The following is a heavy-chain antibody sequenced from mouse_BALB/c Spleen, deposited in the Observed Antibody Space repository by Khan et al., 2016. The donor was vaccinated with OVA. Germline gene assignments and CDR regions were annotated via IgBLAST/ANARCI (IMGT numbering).Heavy chain of an antibody. V-gene: IGHV5-6*01. Sequence: EVELVESGGDLVKPGGSLRLSRAASGFTFSTYGMSWVRQPPDKRLEWVATINSDGDYTYYPDTVKGRFTISRNNAENTLYLQMSSLQSEDTAIYYCASHLTGSFAYWGQGTLVTVSA. CDR2: INSDGDYT. CDR1: GFTFSTYG. CDR3: ASHLTGSFAY. D-gene: IGHD4-1*01. J-gene: IGHJ3*01.